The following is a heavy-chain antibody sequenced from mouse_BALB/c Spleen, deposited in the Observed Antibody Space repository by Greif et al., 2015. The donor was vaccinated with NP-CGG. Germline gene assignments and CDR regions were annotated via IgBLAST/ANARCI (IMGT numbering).Heavy chain of an antibody. CDR1: GYTFTSYW. Sequence: DLVKPGASVKLSCKAPGYTFTSYWINWIKQRPGQGPEWIGRIAPGSGSTYYNEVFKGKATLTVDTSSSTAYIQLSSLSSEDSAVYFCARGYGSYWYFDVWGAGTTVTVSS. D-gene: IGHD2-14*01. J-gene: IGHJ1*01. V-gene: IGHV1S41*01. CDR2: IAPGSGST. CDR3: ARGYGSYWYFDV.